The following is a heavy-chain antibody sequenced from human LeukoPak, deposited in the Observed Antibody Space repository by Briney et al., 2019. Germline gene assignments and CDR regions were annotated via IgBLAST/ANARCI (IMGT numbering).Heavy chain of an antibody. CDR3: ASAAGRYSSSWDAFDI. D-gene: IGHD6-13*01. CDR1: GYTFTSYY. Sequence: VASVKVSCKASGYTFTSYYMHWVRQAPGQGLEWMGIINPSGGSTSYAQKFQGRVTMTRDTSTSTDYMELSSLRSEDTAVYYCASAAGRYSSSWDAFDIWGQGTMVTVSS. J-gene: IGHJ3*02. CDR2: INPSGGST. V-gene: IGHV1-46*01.